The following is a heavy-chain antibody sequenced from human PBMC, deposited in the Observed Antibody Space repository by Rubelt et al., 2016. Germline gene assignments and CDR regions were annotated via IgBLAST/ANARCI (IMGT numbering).Heavy chain of an antibody. Sequence: QVQLVQSGAEVKKPGASVKVSCKASGYTFTSYGISWVRQAPGQGLEWMGWISAYNGNTNYAQKLQGRVTMTTDTSTSTAYMELRSLRSDDTAGYYCARVISGVEYSSSWHCDYWGQGTLVTVSS. D-gene: IGHD6-13*01. CDR2: ISAYNGNT. J-gene: IGHJ4*02. CDR3: ARVISGVEYSSSWHCDY. V-gene: IGHV1-18*01. CDR1: GYTFTSYG.